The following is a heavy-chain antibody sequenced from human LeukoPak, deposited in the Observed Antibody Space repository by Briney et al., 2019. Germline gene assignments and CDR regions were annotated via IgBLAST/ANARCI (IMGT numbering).Heavy chain of an antibody. CDR2: ISYDGSDK. V-gene: IGHV3-33*06. CDR1: GFTFRNYA. CDR3: AKDIGGTSFSNWFDP. D-gene: IGHD2-15*01. J-gene: IGHJ5*02. Sequence: GRSLRLSCAASGFTFRNYAMHWVRQAPGKGLEWVAVISYDGSDKYYVDSVKGRITISRDNSRNTLYLQMTSLSADDTAVYYCAKDIGGTSFSNWFDPWGQGTLVTVSS.